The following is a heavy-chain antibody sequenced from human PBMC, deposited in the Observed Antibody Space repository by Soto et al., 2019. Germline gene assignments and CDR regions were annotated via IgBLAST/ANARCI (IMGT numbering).Heavy chain of an antibody. CDR3: ARTFETWIQLWLLTDY. CDR2: ISAYNGNT. D-gene: IGHD5-18*01. J-gene: IGHJ4*02. CDR1: GYTFTSYG. Sequence: ASVKVSCKASGYTFTSYGISWVRQAPGQGLEWMGWISAYNGNTNYAQKFQGRVTMTTDTSTSTAYMELRSLRSDDTAVYYCARTFETWIQLWLLTDYWGQGTLVTVSS. V-gene: IGHV1-18*01.